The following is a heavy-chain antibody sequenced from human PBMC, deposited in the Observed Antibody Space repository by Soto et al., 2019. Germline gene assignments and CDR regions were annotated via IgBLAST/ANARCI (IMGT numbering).Heavy chain of an antibody. J-gene: IGHJ4*02. CDR3: ALALGPTTGLDY. V-gene: IGHV4-31*02. D-gene: IGHD1-26*01. CDR1: GASTVSHYH. CDR2: IFNSGTT. Sequence: SETLSLTCSVSGASTVSHYHWTWIRQPPGKGLEWMGYIFNSGTTFYNPSLTSRLSISMDTSGNHFSLELRSVTAADTAVYYCALALGPTTGLDYWGQGTLVT.